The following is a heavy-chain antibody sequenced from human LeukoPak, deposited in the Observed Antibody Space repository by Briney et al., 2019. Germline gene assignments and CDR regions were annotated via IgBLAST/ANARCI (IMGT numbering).Heavy chain of an antibody. D-gene: IGHD2-2*01. Sequence: KPGRSLRLSCAASGFTLSNYDMNWVRQAPGKGLEWVSSISTSSRYIYYKDSVRGRFTISRDAANNSLYLEMNSLRAEDTAVYYCARADCSSSTCYLRRSWFDPWGQGTLVTVSS. CDR1: GFTLSNYD. CDR2: ISTSSRYI. J-gene: IGHJ5*02. V-gene: IGHV3-21*01. CDR3: ARADCSSSTCYLRRSWFDP.